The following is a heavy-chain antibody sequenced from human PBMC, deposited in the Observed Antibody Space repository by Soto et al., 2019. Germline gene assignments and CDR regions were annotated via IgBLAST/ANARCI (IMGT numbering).Heavy chain of an antibody. J-gene: IGHJ5*02. V-gene: IGHV1-69*04. CDR1: GGTFSSYT. D-gene: IGHD2-2*01. CDR2: IIPILGIA. CDR3: ARDHCSSTSCYLRVAGFDP. Sequence: SVKVSCKASGGTFSSYTISWVRQAPGQGLEWMGRIIPILGIANYAQKFQGRVTITADESTSTAYMELSSLRSEDTAVYYCARDHCSSTSCYLRVAGFDPWGQGTLVTVSS.